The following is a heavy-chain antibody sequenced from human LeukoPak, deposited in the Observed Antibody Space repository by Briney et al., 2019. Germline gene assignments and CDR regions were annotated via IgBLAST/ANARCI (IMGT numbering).Heavy chain of an antibody. CDR3: ARQHCSGGDCYFFD. V-gene: IGHV3-33*01. CDR2: IWYDGNNT. CDR1: GFTFSSYG. J-gene: IGHJ4*02. Sequence: GRSLRLSCAASGFTFSSYGMHWVRQAPGKGLEWVALIWYDGNNTYYADSVKGRFTISRDNSKNTLYLQLNSLRAEDTAVYYCARQHCSGGDCYFFDWGQGTLVTVSS. D-gene: IGHD2-15*01.